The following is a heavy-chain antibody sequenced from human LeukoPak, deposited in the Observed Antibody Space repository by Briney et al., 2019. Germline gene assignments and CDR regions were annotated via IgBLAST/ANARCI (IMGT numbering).Heavy chain of an antibody. CDR1: GGSISSYY. D-gene: IGHD5-12*01. Sequence: SETLSLTCTVSGGSISSYYWSWIRQPPGKGLEWIGYIYYSGSTNYNPSLKSRVTISVDTSKNQFSLKLSSVTAADTAVYYCARVVAEYSGCGYYYYMDVWGKGTTVTVSS. CDR3: ARVVAEYSGCGYYYYMDV. J-gene: IGHJ6*03. V-gene: IGHV4-59*01. CDR2: IYYSGST.